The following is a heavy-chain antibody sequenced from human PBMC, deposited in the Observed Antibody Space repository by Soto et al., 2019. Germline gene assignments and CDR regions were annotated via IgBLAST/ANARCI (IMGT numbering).Heavy chain of an antibody. CDR2: ISSSSSTI. J-gene: IGHJ3*02. CDR3: ASIQDSSGYYNDAFDI. CDR1: GFTFSSYS. D-gene: IGHD3-22*01. Sequence: GGSLRLSCAASGFTFSSYSMNWVRQAPGKGLEWVSYISSSSSTIYYADSVKGRFTISRDNAKNSLYLQMNSLRDEDTAVYYCASIQDSSGYYNDAFDIWGQGTMVTVSS. V-gene: IGHV3-48*02.